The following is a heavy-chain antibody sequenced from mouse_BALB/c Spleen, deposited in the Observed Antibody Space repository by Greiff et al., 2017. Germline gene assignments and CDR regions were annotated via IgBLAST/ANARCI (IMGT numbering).Heavy chain of an antibody. Sequence: VKLMESGAELAKPGASVKMSCKASGYTFTSYWMHWVKQRPGQGLEWIGYINPSTGYTEYNQKFKDKATLTADKSSSTAYMQLSSLTSEDSAVYYCARRGPYYGSDYWGQGTTLTVSS. CDR1: GYTFTSYW. CDR2: INPSTGYT. D-gene: IGHD1-2*01. J-gene: IGHJ2*01. V-gene: IGHV1-7*01. CDR3: ARRGPYYGSDY.